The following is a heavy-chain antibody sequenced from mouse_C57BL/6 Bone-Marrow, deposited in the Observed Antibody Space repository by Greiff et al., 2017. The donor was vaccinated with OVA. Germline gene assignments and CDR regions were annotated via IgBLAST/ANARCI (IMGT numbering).Heavy chain of an antibody. CDR3: ARRSELFYFDY. Sequence: QVQLKQPGAELVKPGASVKLSCKASGYTFTSYWMQWVKQRPGQGLEWIGEIDPSDSYTNYNQKFKGKATLTVDTSSSTAYMQLSSLTSEDSAVYYCARRSELFYFDYWGQGTTLTVSS. CDR1: GYTFTSYW. J-gene: IGHJ2*01. V-gene: IGHV1-50*01. CDR2: IDPSDSYT.